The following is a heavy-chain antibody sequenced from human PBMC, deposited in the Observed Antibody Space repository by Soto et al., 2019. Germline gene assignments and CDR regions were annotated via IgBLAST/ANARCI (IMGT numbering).Heavy chain of an antibody. Sequence: SETLSLTCGVSGSSVGSDYYWGWIRQPPGKGLEWIGSIYHRGTTYYNPSLKSRVTLSVDTSKNLFSLRLSSATAADTAVYYCARDVVVTSVHQYYFDSWGQGALVTVSS. V-gene: IGHV4-38-2*02. CDR3: ARDVVVTSVHQYYFDS. D-gene: IGHD2-21*02. CDR1: GSSVGSDYY. J-gene: IGHJ4*02. CDR2: IYHRGTT.